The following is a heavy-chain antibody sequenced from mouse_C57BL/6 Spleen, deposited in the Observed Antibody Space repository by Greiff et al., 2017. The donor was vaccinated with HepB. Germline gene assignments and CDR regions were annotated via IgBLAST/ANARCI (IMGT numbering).Heavy chain of an antibody. J-gene: IGHJ4*01. CDR3: TREGGDGYYYAMDY. CDR1: GFTFSSYA. V-gene: IGHV5-9-1*02. CDR2: ISSGGDYI. D-gene: IGHD2-3*01. Sequence: EVKLMESGEGLVKPGGSLKLSCAASGFTFSSYAMSWVRQTPEKRLEWVAYISSGGDYIYYADTVKGRFTISRDNARNTLYLQMSSLKSKDTAMYYCTREGGDGYYYAMDYWGQGTSVTVSS.